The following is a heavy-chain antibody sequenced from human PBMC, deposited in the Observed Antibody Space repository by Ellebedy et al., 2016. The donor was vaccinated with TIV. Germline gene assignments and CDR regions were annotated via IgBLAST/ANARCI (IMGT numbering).Heavy chain of an antibody. CDR1: GFTISGFE. D-gene: IGHD5-12*01. V-gene: IGHV3-48*03. J-gene: IGHJ4*02. CDR3: ARWATGYDQYYFDL. Sequence: PGGSLRLSCAASGFTISGFELNWVRQAPGKGLEWISFISRRSSTIYYAYSVKGRFTVSRDNAKDSLFLQMDSLRAEDTAVYYCARWATGYDQYYFDLWGRGTLVSVSS. CDR2: ISRRSSTI.